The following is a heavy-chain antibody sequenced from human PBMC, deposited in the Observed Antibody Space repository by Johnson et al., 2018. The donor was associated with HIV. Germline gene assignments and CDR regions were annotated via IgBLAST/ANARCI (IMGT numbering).Heavy chain of an antibody. J-gene: IGHJ3*02. CDR3: AKLLLEMATIQAFDI. Sequence: VQLVESGGGVVRPGGSLRLSCAASGFTFDDYGMSWVRQAPGKGLQWVSAIGPAGDTYYPGSVKGLFTISRENAKNTLYLQMNSLRAEDTAVYYCAKLLLEMATIQAFDIWGQGTMVTVSS. CDR1: GFTFDDYG. D-gene: IGHD5-24*01. V-gene: IGHV3-13*01. CDR2: IGPAGDT.